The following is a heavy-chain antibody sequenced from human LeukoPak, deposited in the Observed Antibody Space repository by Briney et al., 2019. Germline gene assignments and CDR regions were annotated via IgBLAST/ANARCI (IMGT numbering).Heavy chain of an antibody. J-gene: IGHJ4*02. CDR1: GFTFSSYT. CDR3: TGNYYGSGSYADFDY. D-gene: IGHD3-10*01. CDR2: IRSTANGYAT. Sequence: GGSLRLSCAASGFTFSSYTMNWVRQAPGKGLEWVGRIRSTANGYATAYAASVKGRFTISRDDSKNTAYLQMDSLKTEDTAVYYCTGNYYGSGSYADFDYWGQGTLVTVSS. V-gene: IGHV3-73*01.